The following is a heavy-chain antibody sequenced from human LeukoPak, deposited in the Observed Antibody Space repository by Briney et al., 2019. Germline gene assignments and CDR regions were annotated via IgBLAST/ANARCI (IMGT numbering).Heavy chain of an antibody. D-gene: IGHD2-21*02. CDR2: IASSVFTI. CDR1: GFTFSNYE. CDR3: VQGVVTRSFDI. Sequence: GGSLSLSCVASGFTFSNYEMYWVRQAPGEGLEWVSYIASSVFTIYYADSVKGRFTISRDNANNSLYLQMNSLRVEDAAVYYCVQGVVTRSFDIWGQGTMVTVSS. J-gene: IGHJ3*02. V-gene: IGHV3-48*03.